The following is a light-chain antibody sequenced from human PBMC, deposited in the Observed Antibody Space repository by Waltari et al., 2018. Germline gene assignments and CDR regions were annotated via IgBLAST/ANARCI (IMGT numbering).Light chain of an antibody. V-gene: IGKV3-15*01. CDR1: QSVSSN. J-gene: IGKJ2*01. CDR2: GAS. CDR3: QQYNTWLPQDT. Sequence: EIVVTQSPATLSVSPGERATLSCRASQSVSSNLAWYQQKPGQAPRLLIYGASTRATGIPARFSGSGSGTEFTLTISSLQSEDFAIYYCQQYNTWLPQDTFGQGTKLEIK.